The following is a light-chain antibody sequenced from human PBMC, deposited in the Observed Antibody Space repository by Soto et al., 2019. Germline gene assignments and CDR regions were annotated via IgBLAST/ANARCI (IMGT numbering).Light chain of an antibody. CDR1: QSLLHSNGYNY. J-gene: IGKJ3*01. V-gene: IGKV2-28*01. CDR3: MQALQTPLFT. CDR2: LGS. Sequence: DIVMTQSPLSLPVTPGEPGSISCRSSQSLLHSNGYNYLDWYLQKPGQSPQLLIYLGSNRASGVPDRFSGSGSGTDFTLKISRVEAEDVGVYYCMQALQTPLFTFGPGTKVDIK.